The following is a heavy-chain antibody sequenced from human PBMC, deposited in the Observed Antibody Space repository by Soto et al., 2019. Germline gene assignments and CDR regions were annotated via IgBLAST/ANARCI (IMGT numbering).Heavy chain of an antibody. Sequence: QLVETGGGLIQPGTSLTLSCAASGFSVSRNYMTWVRQAPGKGLEWVSFVYSGGATFYSDSVKGQFIHSRDDSQNTKYLQMNNLRAEDTAVYYCARVPGRLWGRGTLVTVAT. CDR2: VYSGGAT. CDR1: GFSVSRNY. J-gene: IGHJ4*02. CDR3: ARVPGRL. D-gene: IGHD3-10*01. V-gene: IGHV3-53*02.